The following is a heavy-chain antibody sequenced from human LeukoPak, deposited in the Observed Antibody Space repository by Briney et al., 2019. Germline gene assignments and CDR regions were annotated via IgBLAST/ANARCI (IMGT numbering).Heavy chain of an antibody. CDR1: GGTFSSYA. D-gene: IGHD3-22*01. CDR2: IIPIFGTA. J-gene: IGHJ4*02. Sequence: ASVKVSCKASGGTFSSYAISWVRQAPGQGLEWMGGIIPIFGTANYAQKFQGRVTITADESTSTAYMELSSLRSEDTAVYYCASRPRYYYDSSGYYPFDYWGQGTLVTVSS. CDR3: ASRPRYYYDSSGYYPFDY. V-gene: IGHV1-69*13.